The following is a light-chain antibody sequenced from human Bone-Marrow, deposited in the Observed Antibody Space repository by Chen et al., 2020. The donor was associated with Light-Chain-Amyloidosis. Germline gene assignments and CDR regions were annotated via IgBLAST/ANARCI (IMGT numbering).Light chain of an antibody. CDR2: DNS. CDR3: QVWDRSSDRPV. Sequence: SSVLTQPSSASSAPGQTATNACGGNNIGSTSVHRYQQTPGQAPLLVVYDNSDRPSGIPERLSGSNSGNTATLTISRVEAGDEADYYCQVWDRSSDRPVFGGGTKLTVL. CDR1: NIGSTS. J-gene: IGLJ3*02. V-gene: IGLV3-21*02.